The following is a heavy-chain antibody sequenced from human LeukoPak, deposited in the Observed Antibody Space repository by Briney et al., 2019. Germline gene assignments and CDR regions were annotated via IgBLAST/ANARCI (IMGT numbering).Heavy chain of an antibody. D-gene: IGHD3-22*01. CDR3: VRTYYYYSSGYF. J-gene: IGHJ4*02. V-gene: IGHV3-7*05. CDR2: INPDGSQK. Sequence: PGGSLSLYCVTSGFAFGSYWMGWVRQAPGKGLEWVANINPDGSQKHHVDSAWGRFTISRDNSKNSLFLQMNSLRAEDTAVYYCVRTYYYYSSGYFWGQGTLVTVSS. CDR1: GFAFGSYW.